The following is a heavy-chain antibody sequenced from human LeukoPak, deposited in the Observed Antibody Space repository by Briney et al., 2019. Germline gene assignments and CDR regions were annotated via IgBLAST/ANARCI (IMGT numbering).Heavy chain of an antibody. V-gene: IGHV3-30*04. Sequence: RGSLSLSCTPSGFTFSSYATHWVRPAPGKGLEWVAVISYDGSNKYYADSVKGRFTISRDNSTNTMYLRMNSRRAEDSAVYFCASGKYRYGDNWFDPWGQGTLVTVSS. D-gene: IGHD5-18*01. CDR3: ASGKYRYGDNWFDP. J-gene: IGHJ5*02. CDR2: ISYDGSNK. CDR1: GFTFSSYA.